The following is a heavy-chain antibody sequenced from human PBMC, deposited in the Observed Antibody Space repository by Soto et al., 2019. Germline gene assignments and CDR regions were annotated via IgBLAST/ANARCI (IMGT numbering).Heavy chain of an antibody. V-gene: IGHV5-51*01. Sequence: GESRKICCKGSGEKFAGCCIAWGRQIPGKGLQLMGIIYPSDSDTRYRPSFQGQVTISPDKSISSAYLQWSSLRASDTAMYDCPRCGVSTRTLDHRGQGPPVTVSS. J-gene: IGHJ4*02. CDR1: GEKFAGCC. D-gene: IGHD3-3*01. CDR2: IYPSDSDT. CDR3: PRCGVSTRTLDH.